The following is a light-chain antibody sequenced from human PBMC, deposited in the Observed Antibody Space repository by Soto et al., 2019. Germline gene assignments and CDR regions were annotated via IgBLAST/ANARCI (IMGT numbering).Light chain of an antibody. V-gene: IGKV3-20*01. CDR3: QQYGSSGT. J-gene: IGKJ1*01. CDR1: QSVSSN. CDR2: GAS. Sequence: EIVMTQSPATLSVSPGERATLSCRASQSVSSNLAWYQQKPGQAPSLLIFGASNRATGIPDRFSGSGSGTDFTLTISRLEPEDFAVYYCQQYGSSGTFGQGTKVDIK.